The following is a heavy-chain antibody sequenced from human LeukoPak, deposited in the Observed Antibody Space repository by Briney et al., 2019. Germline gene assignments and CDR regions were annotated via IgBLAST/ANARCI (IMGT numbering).Heavy chain of an antibody. CDR3: ARGYVEMATFDY. Sequence: SETLSLTCTVCGGSISSYYWSWIRQPPGKGLEWIGYIYYSGSTNYNPPLKSRVTISVDTSKNQFSLKLSSVTAADTAVYYCARGYVEMATFDYWGQGTLVTVSS. CDR1: GGSISSYY. CDR2: IYYSGST. J-gene: IGHJ4*02. D-gene: IGHD5-24*01. V-gene: IGHV4-59*01.